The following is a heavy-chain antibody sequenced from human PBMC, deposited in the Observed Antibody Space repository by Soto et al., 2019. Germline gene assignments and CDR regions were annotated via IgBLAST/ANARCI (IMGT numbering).Heavy chain of an antibody. CDR1: GFTFSSYA. D-gene: IGHD2-15*01. V-gene: IGHV3-30-3*01. CDR3: ARELLLEGYYYYGMDV. Sequence: ESGGGVVQPGRSLRLSCAASGFTFSSYAMHWVRQAPGKGLEWVAVISYDGSNKYYADSVKGRFTISRDNSKNTLYLQMNSLRAEDTAVYYCARELLLEGYYYYGMDVWGQGTTVTVSS. CDR2: ISYDGSNK. J-gene: IGHJ6*02.